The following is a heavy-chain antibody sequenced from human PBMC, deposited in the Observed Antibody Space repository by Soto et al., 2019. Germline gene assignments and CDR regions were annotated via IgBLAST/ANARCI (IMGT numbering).Heavy chain of an antibody. V-gene: IGHV1-69*02. Sequence: GAPVKVSCKASGGTFSSYTISWVRQAPGQGLEWMGRIIPILGIANYAQKFQGRVTITADKSTSTAYMELSSLRSEDTAVYYCARVRYYGSGSYYYYYYGMDVWGQGTTVTVSS. CDR1: GGTFSSYT. J-gene: IGHJ6*02. CDR2: IIPILGIA. CDR3: ARVRYYGSGSYYYYYYGMDV. D-gene: IGHD3-10*01.